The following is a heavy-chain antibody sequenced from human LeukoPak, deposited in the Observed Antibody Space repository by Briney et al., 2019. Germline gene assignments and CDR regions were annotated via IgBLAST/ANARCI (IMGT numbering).Heavy chain of an antibody. Sequence: GGSLRLSCAASGFTFDDYAMHWVRQAPGKGLEWVSLISWDGGSTCYADSVKGRFTISRDNSKNSLYLQMNSLRAEDTALYYCAKEGGTAMVTLDYWGQGTLVTVSS. J-gene: IGHJ4*02. CDR1: GFTFDDYA. CDR2: ISWDGGST. V-gene: IGHV3-43D*04. D-gene: IGHD5-18*01. CDR3: AKEGGTAMVTLDY.